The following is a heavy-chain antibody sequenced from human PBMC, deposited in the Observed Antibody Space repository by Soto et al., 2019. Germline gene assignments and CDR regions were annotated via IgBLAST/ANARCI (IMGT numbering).Heavy chain of an antibody. CDR2: ISYDGGLQ. CDR3: VSDRGYGHASVPYS. D-gene: IGHD5-18*01. CDR1: GFTFTSYG. V-gene: IGHV3-30*03. Sequence: QAHLVESGGGVVQPGRSLRLSCAASGFTFTSYGMHWVRQAPGTRLEWVAVISYDGGLQHYADSVKGRFTISRDNSKNMVLLQMSSLIAESTAVYCCVSDRGYGHASVPYSWGQGTLVSVSS. J-gene: IGHJ4*02.